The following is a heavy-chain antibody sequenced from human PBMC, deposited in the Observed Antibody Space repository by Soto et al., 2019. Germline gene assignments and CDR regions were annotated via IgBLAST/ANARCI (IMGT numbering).Heavy chain of an antibody. V-gene: IGHV4-4*07. CDR1: GGSISKFY. CDR3: VRDGSKTLRDWFDP. D-gene: IGHD4-17*01. CDR2: VYATGTT. Sequence: SETLSLTCSVSGGSISKFYWSWIRKTAGKGLEWMGRVYATGTTGYNPSLRSRVAMSVDISKKTFSLRLTSVTAADTGVYYCVRDGSKTLRDWFDPWGQGKLVTVSS. J-gene: IGHJ5*02.